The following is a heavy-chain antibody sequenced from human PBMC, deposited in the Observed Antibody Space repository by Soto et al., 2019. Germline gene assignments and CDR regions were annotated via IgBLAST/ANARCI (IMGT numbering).Heavy chain of an antibody. D-gene: IGHD2-2*01. J-gene: IGHJ4*02. Sequence: GGSLRLSCAASEFTFSNYAMSWVRQAPGKGLEWVSYISGSGSNIYYADSVKGRFTISRDNAKNSLYLQMNSLRAEDTAVYYCARDPSSTFDYWGQGTLVTVSS. CDR2: ISGSGSNI. V-gene: IGHV3-11*01. CDR1: EFTFSNYA. CDR3: ARDPSSTFDY.